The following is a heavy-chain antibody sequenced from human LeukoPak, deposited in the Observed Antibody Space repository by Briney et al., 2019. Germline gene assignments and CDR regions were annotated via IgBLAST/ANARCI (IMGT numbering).Heavy chain of an antibody. CDR1: GVTFSSHA. V-gene: IGHV1-69*05. J-gene: IGHJ4*02. CDR2: IIPIFGTT. CDR3: ARGDSGYDYGFDN. D-gene: IGHD5-12*01. Sequence: SVKVSCKASGVTFSSHAISCVRQAPGQGLEWVGGIIPIFGTTNYAQKFQGRVTITTDESTSTGYMELRSLRSDDTAVYYCARGDSGYDYGFDNWGQGTLVTVSS.